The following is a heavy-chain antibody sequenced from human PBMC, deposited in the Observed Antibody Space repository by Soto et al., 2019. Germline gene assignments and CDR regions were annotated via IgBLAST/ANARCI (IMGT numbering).Heavy chain of an antibody. CDR2: IYYSGST. J-gene: IGHJ3*02. Sequence: SETLSLTCTVSGGSISSYYWSWIRQPPGKGLEWIGYIYYSGSTNYNPSLKSRVTISVDTSKNQFSLKLSSVTAADTAVYYCASSGYHDAFDIWGQGTMVTVSS. D-gene: IGHD6-13*01. CDR3: ASSGYHDAFDI. CDR1: GGSISSYY. V-gene: IGHV4-59*01.